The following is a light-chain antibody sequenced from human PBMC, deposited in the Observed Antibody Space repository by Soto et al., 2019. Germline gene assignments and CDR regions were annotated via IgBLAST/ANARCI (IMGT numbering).Light chain of an antibody. Sequence: EIVLTQSPDTLSLSPGERATLSCRASQSVSSSYLAWYQQRPGQAPRLLIYGASSRDTGIPDRVSGSGSGTDVSLTISRLEPEDFAVYYCQQYGVSPRTFGQGTKVDIK. CDR3: QQYGVSPRT. J-gene: IGKJ1*01. V-gene: IGKV3-20*01. CDR1: QSVSSSY. CDR2: GAS.